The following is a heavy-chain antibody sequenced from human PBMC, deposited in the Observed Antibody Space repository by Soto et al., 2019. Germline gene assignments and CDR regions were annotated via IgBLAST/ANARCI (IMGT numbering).Heavy chain of an antibody. Sequence: ASVKVSCKASGYTFTSYYMHWVRQAPGQGLEWMGIINPSGGSTSYAQKFQGRVTMTRDTSTSTVYMELSSLRSEDTAVYYCARDGLYCSGGSCSRYNYYYGMDVWGQGTTVTVSS. V-gene: IGHV1-46*01. D-gene: IGHD2-15*01. J-gene: IGHJ6*02. CDR1: GYTFTSYY. CDR3: ARDGLYCSGGSCSRYNYYYGMDV. CDR2: INPSGGST.